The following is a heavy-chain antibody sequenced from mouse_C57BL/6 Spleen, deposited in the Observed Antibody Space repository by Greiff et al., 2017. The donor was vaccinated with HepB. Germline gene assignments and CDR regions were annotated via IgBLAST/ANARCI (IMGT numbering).Heavy chain of an antibody. J-gene: IGHJ3*01. V-gene: IGHV5-12*01. Sequence: EVQLVESGGGLVQPGGSLKLSCAASGFTFSDYYMYWVRQTPEKRLEWVAYISNGGGSTYYPDTVKGRFTISRDNAKNTLYLQMSRLKSEDTAMYYCARGNVGAWFAYWGQGTLVTVSA. CDR2: ISNGGGST. CDR1: GFTFSDYY. CDR3: ARGNVGAWFAY.